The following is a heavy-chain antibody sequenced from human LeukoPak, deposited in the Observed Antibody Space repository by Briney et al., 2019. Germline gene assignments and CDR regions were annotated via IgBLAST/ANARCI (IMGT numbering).Heavy chain of an antibody. J-gene: IGHJ4*02. CDR3: ARTHDFWATRKGDYFDP. CDR1: GYTFGSYY. Sequence: ASVKVSCKASGYTFGSYYISWVRQAPGQGLEWMGWISGYNGNTNYAQRFQDKITMTLDKSTTTVYMELNSLRLDDTAVYYCARTHDFWATRKGDYFDPWGQGTLVTVSS. V-gene: IGHV1-18*01. CDR2: ISGYNGNT. D-gene: IGHD3-3*01.